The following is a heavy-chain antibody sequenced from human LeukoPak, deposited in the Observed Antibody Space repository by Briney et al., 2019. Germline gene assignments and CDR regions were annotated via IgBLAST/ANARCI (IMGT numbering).Heavy chain of an antibody. CDR1: GDSISSGDYY. D-gene: IGHD3-22*01. J-gene: IGHJ3*02. V-gene: IGHV4-61*02. Sequence: SQTLSLTCTVSGDSISSGDYYWSWIRQPAGKGLEWIGRISSSGSTNYNPSLKSRVTISVDTSKNQFSLKLSPVTAADTAVYFCARGAYSYDSSGAFDIWGQGTMVTVSS. CDR3: ARGAYSYDSSGAFDI. CDR2: ISSSGST.